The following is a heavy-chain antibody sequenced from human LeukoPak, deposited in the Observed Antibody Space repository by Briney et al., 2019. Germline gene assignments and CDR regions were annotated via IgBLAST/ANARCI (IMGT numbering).Heavy chain of an antibody. CDR1: GGTLSSYA. J-gene: IGHJ3*02. CDR2: IIPIFGTA. D-gene: IGHD2-2*01. CDR3: ARELNLGYCSSTSCWDAFDI. Sequence: ASVKVSCKASGGTLSSYAISWVRQAPGQGLEWMGGIIPIFGTANYAQKFQGRVTITTDESTSTAYMELSSLRSEDTAVYYCARELNLGYCSSTSCWDAFDIWGQGTMVTVSS. V-gene: IGHV1-69*05.